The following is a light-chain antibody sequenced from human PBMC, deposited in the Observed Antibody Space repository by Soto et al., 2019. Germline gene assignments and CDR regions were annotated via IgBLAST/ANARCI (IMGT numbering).Light chain of an antibody. J-gene: IGKJ3*01. CDR3: QQTYSAPFT. CDR2: TAY. CDR1: QRLFSF. V-gene: IGKV1-39*01. Sequence: DIQMTQSPSSLSASVGDSVTLTCRASQRLFSFLNWYQQAPGRAPKLLISTAYKLQSGVPSRFSGSESGTEFSLTISRLQPEDFAIYFCQQTYSAPFTFGPGTTVDVK.